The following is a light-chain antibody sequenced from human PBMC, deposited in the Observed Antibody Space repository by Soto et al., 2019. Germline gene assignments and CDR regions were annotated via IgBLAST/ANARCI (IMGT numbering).Light chain of an antibody. Sequence: QSALTQPASVSGSPGQSITISCTGTTSDVGRYNYVSWHQQHPGKAPKLLIFDVSHRPSGVSDRFSGSKSGNTASLTIAGLQAEDEADYYCNSYTSGTTWVFGGGNKLTVL. CDR2: DVS. CDR1: TSDVGRYNY. V-gene: IGLV2-14*01. CDR3: NSYTSGTTWV. J-gene: IGLJ3*02.